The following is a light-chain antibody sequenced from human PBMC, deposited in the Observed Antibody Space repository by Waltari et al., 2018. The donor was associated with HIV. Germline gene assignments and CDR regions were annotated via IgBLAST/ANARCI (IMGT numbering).Light chain of an antibody. V-gene: IGLV2-11*01. CDR1: SSAIGYFDY. Sequence: QSALTQPRSVSGSPGQSVTISCTGTSSAIGYFDYVSWYLPYPGKAPQVIIYEVNQRPSVVPDRFTGSKSGITASLTSAGLQGEDEADYYCCSYAGAYTYVFGTGTKVNVL. CDR3: CSYAGAYTYV. CDR2: EVN. J-gene: IGLJ1*01.